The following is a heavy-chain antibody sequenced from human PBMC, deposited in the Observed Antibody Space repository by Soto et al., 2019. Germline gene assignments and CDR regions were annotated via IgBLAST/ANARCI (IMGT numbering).Heavy chain of an antibody. CDR1: GFTFSNYA. V-gene: IGHV3-23*01. CDR3: AKNRAATCYGCFDH. Sequence: GSLRLSCAASGFTFSNYAMSWVRQAPGKGLEWVSSICGSGGSTYYADSVKGRFTISRDNSETTLSLQMNSLRAEDSAVYYCAKNRAATCYGCFDHWGQGTLVTVSS. CDR2: ICGSGGST. D-gene: IGHD2-15*01. J-gene: IGHJ5*02.